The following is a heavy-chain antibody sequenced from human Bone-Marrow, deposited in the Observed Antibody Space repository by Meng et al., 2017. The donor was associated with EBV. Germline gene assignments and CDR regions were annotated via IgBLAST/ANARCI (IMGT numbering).Heavy chain of an antibody. CDR3: ARRALAGDVSVYFDY. D-gene: IGHD2-21*01. Sequence: QVKLQEWGPGLVKPSGFLSLTFVVSGASISSNNWWSWVRQPPGKGLEWIGEIYHTGSTNYNPSLKSRVTISVDRSKNQLSLKVRSVTAADTAVYYCARRALAGDVSVYFDYWDQGTLVTVSS. J-gene: IGHJ4*02. V-gene: IGHV4-4*02. CDR2: IYHTGST. CDR1: GASISSNNW.